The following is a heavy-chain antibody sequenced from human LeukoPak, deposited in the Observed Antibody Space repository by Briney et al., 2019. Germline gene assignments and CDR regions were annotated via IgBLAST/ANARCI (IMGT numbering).Heavy chain of an antibody. CDR2: MNPSTGST. D-gene: IGHD2-8*01. V-gene: IGHV1-8*01. CDR1: GFTFISYD. CDR3: VPGLLYPPDL. Sequence: ASVKLSCTASGFTFISYDLNWVRQAPGQGLEWMGWMNPSTGSTGYAPKFRDRVSMTRNTSMSTAYLDLDRLTSDDTAVYFCVPGLLYPPDLWGQGTMVTVSS. J-gene: IGHJ4*02.